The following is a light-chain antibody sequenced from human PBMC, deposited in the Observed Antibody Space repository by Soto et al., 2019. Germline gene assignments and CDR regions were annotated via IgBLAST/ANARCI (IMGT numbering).Light chain of an antibody. CDR1: SSDIGAYKF. J-gene: IGLJ2*01. CDR3: SLYAGSNNVV. Sequence: QSALTQPPSASGSPGQSVAISCTGTSSDIGAYKFVSWYQQHPGKAPKLIIYEVSIRPSGVPDRFSGSKSGNTASLTVSGPLAEDEADYYCSLYAGSNNVVFGGGTKLTVL. CDR2: EVS. V-gene: IGLV2-8*01.